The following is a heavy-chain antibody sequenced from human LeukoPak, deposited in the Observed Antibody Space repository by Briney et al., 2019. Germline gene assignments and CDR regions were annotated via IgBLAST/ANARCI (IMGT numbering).Heavy chain of an antibody. D-gene: IGHD5-24*01. V-gene: IGHV3-21*01. J-gene: IGHJ4*02. CDR1: GFTFSSYS. Sequence: PGGSLRLSCAASGFTFSSYSMNWVRQAPGKGLEWVSSISSSSSYIYYADSVKGRFTISRDNAKNSLYLQMNSLRAEDTAVYYCARDSGDGYNSVDSWGQGTLVTVSS. CDR3: ARDSGDGYNSVDS. CDR2: ISSSSSYI.